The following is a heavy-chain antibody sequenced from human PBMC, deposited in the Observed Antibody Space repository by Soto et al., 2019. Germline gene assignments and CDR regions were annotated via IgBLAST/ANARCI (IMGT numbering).Heavy chain of an antibody. Sequence: SETLSLTCTVSGGSISSYYWSWIRQPPGKGLEWIGYIYYSGSTNYNPSLKSRVTISVDTSKNQFSLKLSSVTAADTAVYYCARDRVAVAGTAFDIWGQGTMVTVSS. CDR2: IYYSGST. J-gene: IGHJ3*02. CDR3: ARDRVAVAGTAFDI. CDR1: GGSISSYY. D-gene: IGHD6-19*01. V-gene: IGHV4-59*01.